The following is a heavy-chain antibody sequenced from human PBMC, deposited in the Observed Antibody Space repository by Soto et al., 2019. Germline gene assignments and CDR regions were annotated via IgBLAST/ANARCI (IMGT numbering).Heavy chain of an antibody. D-gene: IGHD3-10*01. CDR1: GGSINSSNW. CDR2: IYHSGRT. CDR3: AGYYGSGSYYLDWFDP. Sequence: PSETLSLTCAVSGGSINSSNWWTWVRQPPGQGLEWIGEIYHSGRTNYNPSLKSRVTISIVTSKNQFSLKLASVTAADTAVYYCAGYYGSGSYYLDWFDPWRQGTLVTVSS. J-gene: IGHJ5*02. V-gene: IGHV4-4*02.